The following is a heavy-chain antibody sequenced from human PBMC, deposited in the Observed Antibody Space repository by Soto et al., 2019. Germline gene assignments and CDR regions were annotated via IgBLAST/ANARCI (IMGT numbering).Heavy chain of an antibody. V-gene: IGHV3-30-3*01. Sequence: QVQLVESGGGVVQPGRSLRLSCAASGFTFSSYAMHWVRQAPGKGLEWVAVISYDGSNKYYADSVKGRFTISRDNSKNTLYLQMNSLRAEDTAVYYCARDGTYSSSWYGWSHAFDIWGQGTMVTVSS. CDR2: ISYDGSNK. CDR3: ARDGTYSSSWYGWSHAFDI. J-gene: IGHJ3*02. D-gene: IGHD6-13*01. CDR1: GFTFSSYA.